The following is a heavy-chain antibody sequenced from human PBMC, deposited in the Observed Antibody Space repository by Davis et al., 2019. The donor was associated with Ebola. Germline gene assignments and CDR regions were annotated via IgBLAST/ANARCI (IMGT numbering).Heavy chain of an antibody. CDR3: AKDRRRDTMIAVVITWIDY. J-gene: IGHJ4*02. D-gene: IGHD3-22*01. V-gene: IGHV3-23*01. Sequence: GESLKISCAASGFTFSNYAMNWVRQAPGKGLEWVSTISGSGDSTYYADSVKGRFTISRDDSKNTLYLQMTSLRAEDTVVYYCAKDRRRDTMIAVVITWIDYWGQGTLVTVSS. CDR1: GFTFSNYA. CDR2: ISGSGDST.